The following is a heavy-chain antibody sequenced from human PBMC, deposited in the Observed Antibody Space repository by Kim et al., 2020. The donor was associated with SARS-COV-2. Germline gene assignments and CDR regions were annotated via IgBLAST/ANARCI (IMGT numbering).Heavy chain of an antibody. CDR3: ASGGYSSSWRDAFDI. Sequence: SQTLSLTCAISGDRVSSNSAAWNWIRQSPSRGLEWLGRTYYRSKWYNDYAVSVKSRITINPDTSKNQFSLQLNSVTPEDTAVYYCASGGYSSSWRDAFDIWCQGTMVTVSS. V-gene: IGHV6-1*01. CDR2: TYYRSKWYN. D-gene: IGHD6-13*01. CDR1: GDRVSSNSAA. J-gene: IGHJ3*02.